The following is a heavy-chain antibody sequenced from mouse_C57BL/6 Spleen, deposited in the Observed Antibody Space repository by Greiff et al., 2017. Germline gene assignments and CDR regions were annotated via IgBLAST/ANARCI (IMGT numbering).Heavy chain of an antibody. CDR1: GYTFTSYD. CDR3: ARDYYGSSYDWYFDV. V-gene: IGHV1-85*01. CDR2: IYPRDGST. Sequence: VQLQESGPELVKPGASVKLSCKASGYTFTSYDINWVKQRPGQGLEWIGWIYPRDGSTKYNEKFKGKATLTVDTSSSTAYMELHSLTSEDSAIYFCARDYYGSSYDWYFDVWGTGTTVTVSS. D-gene: IGHD1-1*01. J-gene: IGHJ1*03.